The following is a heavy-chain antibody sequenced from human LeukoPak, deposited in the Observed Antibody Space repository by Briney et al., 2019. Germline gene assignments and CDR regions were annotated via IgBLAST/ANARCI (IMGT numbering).Heavy chain of an antibody. V-gene: IGHV3-48*01. Sequence: GGSLRLSCAASGFTFSSYSMNWVRQAPGKGLEWVSYISSSSTIYYADSVKGRFTISRDNAKNSLYLQMNSLRAEDTAVYYCARFSDYGSGSYYDYWGQGTLVTVSS. CDR3: ARFSDYGSGSYYDY. CDR2: ISSSSTI. CDR1: GFTFSSYS. D-gene: IGHD3-10*01. J-gene: IGHJ4*02.